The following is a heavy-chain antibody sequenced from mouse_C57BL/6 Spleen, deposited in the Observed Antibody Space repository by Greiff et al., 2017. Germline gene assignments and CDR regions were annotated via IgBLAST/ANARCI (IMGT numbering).Heavy chain of an antibody. J-gene: IGHJ2*01. D-gene: IGHD2-12*01. V-gene: IGHV1-15*01. CDR1: GYTFTDYE. CDR3: TRLRRGYYFDY. CDR2: IDPETGGT. Sequence: QVQLQQSGAELVRPGASVTLSCQASGYTFTDYEMHWVKQTPVHGLELIGAIDPETGGTAYNQKFKGKAILTADKSSSTAYMELRSLTSEDSAVYYCTRLRRGYYFDYWGQGTTLTVSS.